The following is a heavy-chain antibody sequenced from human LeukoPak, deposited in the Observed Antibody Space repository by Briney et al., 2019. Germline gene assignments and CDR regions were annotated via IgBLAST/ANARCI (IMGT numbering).Heavy chain of an antibody. Sequence: ASVKVSCKASGYTFTSYGISWVRQAPRQGLGWMGWISAYNGNTNYAQKLQGRVTMTTDTSTSTAYMELRSLRSDDTAVYYCAREGYSSSWYPPFHYYYMDVWGKGTTVTVSS. CDR3: AREGYSSSWYPPFHYYYMDV. V-gene: IGHV1-18*01. D-gene: IGHD6-13*01. CDR1: GYTFTSYG. J-gene: IGHJ6*03. CDR2: ISAYNGNT.